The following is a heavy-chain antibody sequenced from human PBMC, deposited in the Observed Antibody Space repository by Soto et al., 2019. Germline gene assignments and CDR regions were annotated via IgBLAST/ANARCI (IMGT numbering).Heavy chain of an antibody. Sequence: QLQLQESGPGLVKPSETLFLTCTVSGGSITRNNHYWGWIRQSPGKGLEWIGSILYSGSINYNPSLKSRVTISVETSKNPFSLKMSSVTAADTAVYYCARLGSSGWYQGSYFDYWGQGNLVTVSS. J-gene: IGHJ4*02. CDR3: ARLGSSGWYQGSYFDY. CDR2: ILYSGSI. CDR1: GGSITRNNHY. V-gene: IGHV4-39*01. D-gene: IGHD6-19*01.